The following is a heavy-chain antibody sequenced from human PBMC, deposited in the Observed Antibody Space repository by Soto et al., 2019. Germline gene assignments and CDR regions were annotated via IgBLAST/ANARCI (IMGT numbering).Heavy chain of an antibody. CDR2: VSGNNGAS. J-gene: IGHJ5*01. Sequence: ASVKVSCKASGYTSADFGISWVRQAPGQGLEWMGWVSGNNGASNPAPKVQGRIAMTLDTSTGVSYMALRSLRSDDTAIYYCVRDQKYFRVNGNWFDSWGQGTLVTVSS. V-gene: IGHV1-18*04. CDR1: GYTSADFG. D-gene: IGHD2-2*01. CDR3: VRDQKYFRVNGNWFDS.